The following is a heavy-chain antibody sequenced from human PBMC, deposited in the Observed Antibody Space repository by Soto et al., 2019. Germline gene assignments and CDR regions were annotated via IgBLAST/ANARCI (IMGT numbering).Heavy chain of an antibody. J-gene: IGHJ4*02. V-gene: IGHV4-30-4*01. D-gene: IGHD2-2*02. Sequence: SETLSLTCTVSGDSISSRDHYWSWIRQPPGKGLEWIGYIYFSGSVYSSPSLKSPVSISVDMSQNQFSLMVTSVTAADTAVYYCARARIHCTSASCYTEFDSWGQGXLVTVYS. CDR1: GDSISSRDHY. CDR2: IYFSGSV. CDR3: ARARIHCTSASCYTEFDS.